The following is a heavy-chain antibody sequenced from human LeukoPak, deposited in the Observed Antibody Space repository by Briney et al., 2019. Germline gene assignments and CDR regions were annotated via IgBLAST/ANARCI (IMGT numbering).Heavy chain of an antibody. V-gene: IGHV4-31*03. CDR3: AQSYYDFWSGPIGY. CDR2: IYYSGST. D-gene: IGHD3-3*01. CDR1: GGSISSGGYY. Sequence: SQTLSLTCTVSGGSISSGGYYWSWIRQHPGKGLEWIGYIYYSGSTYYNPSLKSRVTISVDTSKNQFSLKLSSVTAADTAVYYCAQSYYDFWSGPIGYWGQGILVTVSS. J-gene: IGHJ4*02.